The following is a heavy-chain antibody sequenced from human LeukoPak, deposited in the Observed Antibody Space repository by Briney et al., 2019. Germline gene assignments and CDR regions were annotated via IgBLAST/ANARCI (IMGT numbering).Heavy chain of an antibody. CDR3: AREVIVGTGNYFDY. D-gene: IGHD1-26*01. CDR1: GGSISSGGYY. Sequence: SETLSLTCTVSGGSISSGGYYWSWIRQHPGKGLEWIGYIYYSGSTYHNPSLKSRVTISVDTSKNQSSLKLSSVTAADTAADTAVYFCAREVIVGTGNYFDYWGQGTLVTVSS. J-gene: IGHJ4*02. CDR2: IYYSGST. V-gene: IGHV4-31*03.